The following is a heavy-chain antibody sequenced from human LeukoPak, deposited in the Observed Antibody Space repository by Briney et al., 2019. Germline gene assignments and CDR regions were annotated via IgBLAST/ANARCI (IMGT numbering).Heavy chain of an antibody. Sequence: GGSLRLSCAASGFTFGSHAMTWVRQAPGKGLEWVSVVSAIGGSTYYADSVKGRFTISRDNSKKTLFLQMNSLRAEDTAVYYCAKGSRRRDGYNFRIWDTLNAVADAFDIWGQGTMVTVSS. D-gene: IGHD5-24*01. V-gene: IGHV3-23*01. CDR1: GFTFGSHA. CDR2: VSAIGGST. J-gene: IGHJ3*02. CDR3: AKGSRRRDGYNFRIWDTLNAVADAFDI.